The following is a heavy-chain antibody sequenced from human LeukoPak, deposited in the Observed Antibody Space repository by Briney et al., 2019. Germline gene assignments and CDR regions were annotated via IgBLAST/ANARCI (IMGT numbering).Heavy chain of an antibody. J-gene: IGHJ5*02. CDR2: ICYSGST. V-gene: IGHV4-39*01. CDR1: GVSISSSSYC. CDR3: ARTENYIPEDCFDP. D-gene: IGHD5-24*01. Sequence: SETLSLTCTVSGVSISSSSYCWGWIRQPPGKGLEWIGSICYSGSTLYNPSLKSRVTLSVDTSKNQFSLELSSVTAAGTALYYCARTENYIPEDCFDPWGQGTLVTVSS.